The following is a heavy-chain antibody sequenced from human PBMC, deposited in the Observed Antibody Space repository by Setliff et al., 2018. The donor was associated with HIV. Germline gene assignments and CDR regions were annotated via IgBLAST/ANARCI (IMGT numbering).Heavy chain of an antibody. V-gene: IGHV1-18*01. D-gene: IGHD1-26*01. CDR2: ISAYTANT. CDR3: ARVRVGATPLDY. Sequence: GASVKVSCKASGYTFPNYGITWVRQAPGQGLEWMGWISAYTANTNYAQNPQGRVTLTTDTSTSTAYMELRSLRSDDTAVYYCARVRVGATPLDYWGQGTLVTVSS. CDR1: GYTFPNYG. J-gene: IGHJ4*02.